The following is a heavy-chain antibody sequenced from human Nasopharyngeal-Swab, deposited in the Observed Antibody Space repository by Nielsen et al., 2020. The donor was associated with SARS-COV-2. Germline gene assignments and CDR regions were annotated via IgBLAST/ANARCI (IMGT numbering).Heavy chain of an antibody. Sequence: ASVTVSCMASGYTFTSYYMHWVRQAPGQGLEWMGIINPSGGSTSYAQKFQGRVTMTRDTSTSTVYMELSSLRSEDTAVYYCARDEGWIVVVTAILDYWGQGTLVTVSS. CDR2: INPSGGST. D-gene: IGHD2-21*02. J-gene: IGHJ4*02. CDR1: GYTFTSYY. CDR3: ARDEGWIVVVTAILDY. V-gene: IGHV1-46*01.